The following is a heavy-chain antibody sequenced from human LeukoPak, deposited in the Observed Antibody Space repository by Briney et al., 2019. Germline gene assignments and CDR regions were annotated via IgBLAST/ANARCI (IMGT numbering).Heavy chain of an antibody. V-gene: IGHV3-23*01. CDR3: AKDQKSSYYYDTSGYKSPPFDQ. CDR2: ISGSGGAT. Sequence: PGGSLRLSCEASGFTFNKYVMNWVRQAPGKGLEWVSTISGSGGATYYADSVKGRFTISRDNSKNTLYLQMKSLRVEDTAVYSCAKDQKSSYYYDTSGYKSPPFDQWGQGTLVTVSS. D-gene: IGHD3-22*01. J-gene: IGHJ4*02. CDR1: GFTFNKYV.